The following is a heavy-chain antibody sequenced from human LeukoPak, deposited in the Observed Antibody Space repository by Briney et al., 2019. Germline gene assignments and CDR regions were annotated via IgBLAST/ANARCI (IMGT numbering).Heavy chain of an antibody. CDR1: GFTFSSYA. Sequence: GGSLRLSCAASGFTFSSYAMSWVRQAPGKGLEWVSAISAGGSTTYCADSVKGRFTISRDNSKIALYLEMNSLRVEDTAVYFCAKVYCSGDTCYDYFDYWGQGTRVTVS. CDR2: ISAGGSTT. D-gene: IGHD2-15*01. CDR3: AKVYCSGDTCYDYFDY. J-gene: IGHJ4*02. V-gene: IGHV3-23*01.